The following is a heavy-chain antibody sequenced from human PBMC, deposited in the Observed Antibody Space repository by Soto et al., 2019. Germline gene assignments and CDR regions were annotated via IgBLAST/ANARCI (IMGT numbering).Heavy chain of an antibody. V-gene: IGHV1-24*01. CDR1: VYTRTELS. CDR2: FDPEDGET. CDR3: ATLKLVPAAPYYYYGMDV. Sequence: ASVKVSCKVSVYTRTELSMHWVRQAPGKGLEWMGGFDPEDGETIYAQKFQGRVTMTEDTSTDTAYTELSSLRSEDTAVYYCATLKLVPAAPYYYYGMDVWGQGTTVTVS. D-gene: IGHD2-2*01. J-gene: IGHJ6*02.